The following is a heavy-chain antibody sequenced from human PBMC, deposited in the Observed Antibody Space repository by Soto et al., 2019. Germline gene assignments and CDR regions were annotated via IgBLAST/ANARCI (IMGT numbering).Heavy chain of an antibody. J-gene: IGHJ4*02. CDR2: LYYSGST. CDR3: ARATYYYDSSGYYAYFDY. Sequence: QVQLQESGPGLVKPSETLSLTCTVSGGSISRYYWGWIRPPPGKGLEWIGYLYYSGSTNYNPSLKSRVTISVDTSQDQFSLKLSSVTAADTAVYYCARATYYYDSSGYYAYFDYWGQGTLVTVSS. D-gene: IGHD3-22*01. CDR1: GGSISRYY. V-gene: IGHV4-59*01.